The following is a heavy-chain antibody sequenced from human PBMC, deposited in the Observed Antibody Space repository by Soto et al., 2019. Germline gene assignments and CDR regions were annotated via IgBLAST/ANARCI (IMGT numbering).Heavy chain of an antibody. J-gene: IGHJ4*02. CDR3: ARDKYSGSREFDY. D-gene: IGHD1-26*01. V-gene: IGHV4-38-2*02. Sequence: SETLSLTCAVSGYSISSGYYWGWIRQPPGKGLEGIGNNYHTGSTYYTPSLQSRVTISVDTSKNQFSLKLSSVTAADTAVYYCARDKYSGSREFDYWGQGTLVTVSS. CDR1: GYSISSGYY. CDR2: NYHTGST.